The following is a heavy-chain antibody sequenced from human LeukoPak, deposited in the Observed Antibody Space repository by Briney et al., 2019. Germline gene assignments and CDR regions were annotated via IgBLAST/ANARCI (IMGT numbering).Heavy chain of an antibody. J-gene: IGHJ6*03. CDR2: INNDGSSA. CDR3: ANSAVPIYYYYMDV. V-gene: IGHV3-74*01. D-gene: IGHD2-2*01. CDR1: GFTFSSYW. Sequence: GGSLRLSCAASGFTFSSYWMHWVRQTPGKGLIYISRINNDGSSANYADSVRGRFTISRDNAENTLYLQMNSLRAEDTAVYYCANSAVPIYYYYMDVWGKGTTVTVSS.